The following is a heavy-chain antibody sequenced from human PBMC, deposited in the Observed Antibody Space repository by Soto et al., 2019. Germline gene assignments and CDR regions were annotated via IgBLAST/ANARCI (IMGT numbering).Heavy chain of an antibody. Sequence: QVHLVQSGAEVKEPGASVKVSCKTSGFTFTTHAIHWVRQAPGQRFEWMGWINAGNGNTKYSQRFQDRVHITRDTYASTAYMELSSLTSEDRAVYYCARRNNSGPIDYWGQGTLVTVSS. J-gene: IGHJ4*02. D-gene: IGHD5-12*01. V-gene: IGHV1-3*01. CDR1: GFTFTTHA. CDR3: ARRNNSGPIDY. CDR2: INAGNGNT.